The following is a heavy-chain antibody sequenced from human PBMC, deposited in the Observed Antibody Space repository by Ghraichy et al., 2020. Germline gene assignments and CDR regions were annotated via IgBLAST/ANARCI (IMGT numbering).Heavy chain of an antibody. CDR2: IRGSGGST. CDR1: GFTFSNYA. CDR3: AKAVDIVVVPAATKYYYYGMDV. V-gene: IGHV3-23*01. Sequence: GSLRLSCAASGFTFSNYAMTWVRQAPGKGLEWVSGIRGSGGSTYYADSVKGRFTISRDNSKNTLYLQMNSLRAEDTAVYYCAKAVDIVVVPAATKYYYYGMDVWGQGTTVTVSS. J-gene: IGHJ6*02. D-gene: IGHD2-2*01.